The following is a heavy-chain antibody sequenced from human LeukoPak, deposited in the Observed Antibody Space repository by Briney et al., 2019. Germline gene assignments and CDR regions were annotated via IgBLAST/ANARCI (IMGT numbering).Heavy chain of an antibody. D-gene: IGHD5-12*01. J-gene: IGHJ1*01. Sequence: GGSLRLSCAASGFTVSSNYMSWVRQAPGEGLDWVSVIYSSGDTYYADSVKGRFTISRDNTKNTLYLQLNSLRAEDTAVYYCARIPIVTITSGGYWGQGTLVTVSS. CDR1: GFTVSSNY. CDR2: IYSSGDT. V-gene: IGHV3-53*01. CDR3: ARIPIVTITSGGY.